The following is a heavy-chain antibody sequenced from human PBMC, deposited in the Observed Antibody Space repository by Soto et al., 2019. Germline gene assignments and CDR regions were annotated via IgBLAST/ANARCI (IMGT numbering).Heavy chain of an antibody. D-gene: IGHD3-10*01. CDR2: IWYDGSNK. V-gene: IGHV3-33*01. J-gene: IGHJ4*02. CDR3: ARGGGVAVKRFDY. Sequence: QVQLVESGGGVVQPGRSLRLSCAASGFTFSTYGMHWVRQAPGKGLEWVAVIWYDGSNKYYVDSVKGRFTISRDNSKNTLYLQMNSLRAEDTAVYYCARGGGVAVKRFDYWGQGTLVTVSS. CDR1: GFTFSTYG.